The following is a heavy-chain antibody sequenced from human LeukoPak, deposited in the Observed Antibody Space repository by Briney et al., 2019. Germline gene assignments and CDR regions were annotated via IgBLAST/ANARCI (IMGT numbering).Heavy chain of an antibody. D-gene: IGHD3-3*01. Sequence: PGGSLRLSCAASGFTFDDYAMHWVRQAPGKGLEWVSGISWNSGSIGYADSVKGRFTISRDNSKNTLYLQMNSLRAEDTAVYYCAKTFYDFWSGYWDYFDYWGQGTLVTVSS. CDR3: AKTFYDFWSGYWDYFDY. CDR1: GFTFDDYA. V-gene: IGHV3-9*01. CDR2: ISWNSGSI. J-gene: IGHJ4*02.